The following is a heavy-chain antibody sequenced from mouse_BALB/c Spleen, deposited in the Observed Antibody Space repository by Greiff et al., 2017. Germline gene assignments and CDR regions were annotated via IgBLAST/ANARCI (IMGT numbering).Heavy chain of an antibody. CDR3: ARKKTGFDY. Sequence: EVNLVESGGGLVKPGGSLTLSCAASGFTFSSYAMSWVRQSPEKRLEWVAEISSGGSYTYYPDTVTGRFTISRDKAKNTLYLEMSSLRSEDTAMYYCARKKTGFDYWGQGTTLTVSS. J-gene: IGHJ2*01. CDR2: ISSGGSYT. V-gene: IGHV5-9-4*01. CDR1: GFTFSSYA. D-gene: IGHD4-1*01.